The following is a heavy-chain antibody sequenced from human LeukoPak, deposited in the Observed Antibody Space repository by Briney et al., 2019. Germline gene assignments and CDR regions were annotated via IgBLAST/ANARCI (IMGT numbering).Heavy chain of an antibody. Sequence: SETLSLTCTVSGGSISSYYWSWVRQPPGKGLEWIGFIYDSGSTSYNPSLKSRVSIAGDTSKNQVSLRLSSVTSADTAVYYCARSITMVRGFVDGWYFDLWGRGTLVTVSS. CDR2: IYDSGST. J-gene: IGHJ2*01. CDR1: GGSISSYY. D-gene: IGHD3-10*01. CDR3: ARSITMVRGFVDGWYFDL. V-gene: IGHV4-59*08.